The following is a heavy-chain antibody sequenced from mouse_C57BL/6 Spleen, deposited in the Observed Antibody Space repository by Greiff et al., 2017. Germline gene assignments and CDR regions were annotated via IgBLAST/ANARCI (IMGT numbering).Heavy chain of an antibody. J-gene: IGHJ1*03. CDR2: LNPNNGGT. D-gene: IGHD1-1*01. V-gene: IGHV1-26*01. CDR3: AIEVITTVVATDFDV. Sequence: EVQLQQSGPELVKPGASVKISCKASGYTFTDYYMNWVKQSHGKSLEWIGDLNPNNGGTSSNQKFKGKATFTVDKSSSTAYIGLRSLTSEDSAVYYCAIEVITTVVATDFDVWGTGTTVTVSS. CDR1: GYTFTDYY.